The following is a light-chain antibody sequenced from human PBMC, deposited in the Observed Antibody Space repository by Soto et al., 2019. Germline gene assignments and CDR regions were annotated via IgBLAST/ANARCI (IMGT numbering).Light chain of an antibody. CDR2: EVS. Sequence: QSALTQPPSASGSPGQSVAISCTGTSSDVGGYSYVSWYQQHPGKAPKLMIYEVSKRPSGVPDRFSGSKSGNTASLTVSGLQAEDEADDYCSSYARNRDVLFGGGTKVTVL. V-gene: IGLV2-8*01. J-gene: IGLJ2*01. CDR1: SSDVGGYSY. CDR3: SSYARNRDVL.